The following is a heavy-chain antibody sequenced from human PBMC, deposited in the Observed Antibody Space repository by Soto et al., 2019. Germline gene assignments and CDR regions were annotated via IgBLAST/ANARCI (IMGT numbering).Heavy chain of an antibody. Sequence: GVSLRLSCAASGFTFSSYEMNWVRQAPGKGLEWVSYISSSGSTIYYADSVKGRFTISRDNAKNSLYLQMNSLRAEDTAVYYCPRCGVSGRWQLPTLYHYSATAAWRQGTLGTGSS. J-gene: IGHJ4*03. D-gene: IGHD2-15*01. CDR3: PRCGVSGRWQLPTLYHYSATAA. V-gene: IGHV3-48*03. CDR1: GFTFSSYE. CDR2: ISSSGSTI.